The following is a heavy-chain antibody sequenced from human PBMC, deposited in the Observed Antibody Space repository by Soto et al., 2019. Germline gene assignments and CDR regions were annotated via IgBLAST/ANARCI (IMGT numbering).Heavy chain of an antibody. J-gene: IGHJ3*02. CDR1: GGSFSGYY. CDR3: ARYSSGWYTLGAFDI. CDR2: INHSGST. D-gene: IGHD6-19*01. V-gene: IGHV4-34*01. Sequence: QVQLQQWGAGLLKPSETLSLTCAVYGGSFSGYYWSWIRQPPGKGLEWIGEINHSGSTNYNPSLKSRVTISVDTSKNQFSLKLRSVTAADTAVYYCARYSSGWYTLGAFDIWGQGTMVTVSS.